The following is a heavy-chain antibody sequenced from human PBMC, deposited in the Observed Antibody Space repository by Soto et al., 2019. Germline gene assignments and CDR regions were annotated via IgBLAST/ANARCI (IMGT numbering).Heavy chain of an antibody. CDR3: ARDRRNERVYNWFDT. CDR1: GGSISSGGYY. D-gene: IGHD6-13*01. V-gene: IGHV4-31*03. J-gene: IGHJ5*02. Sequence: QVQLQESGPGLVKPSQTLSLTCTVSGGSISSGGYYWSWIRQHPGKGLEWLGYIYYSGSTYYNPSLKSRVTISVDPSKNQFSLKLSSVTAADTAVYYCARDRRNERVYNWFDTWGQGILVTVSS. CDR2: IYYSGST.